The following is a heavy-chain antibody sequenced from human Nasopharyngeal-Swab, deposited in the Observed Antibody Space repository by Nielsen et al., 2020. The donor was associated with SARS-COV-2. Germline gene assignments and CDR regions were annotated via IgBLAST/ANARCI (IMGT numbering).Heavy chain of an antibody. Sequence: GGSLRLSCAASGFTFSSYSMNWVRQAPGKGLEWVSSISSSSSYIYYADSVKGRFTISRDNAKNSLYLQMNSLRAEDTAVYYCARHPITMVRGAATPAPFDYWGQGTLVTVSS. V-gene: IGHV3-21*01. D-gene: IGHD3-10*01. CDR2: ISSSSSYI. J-gene: IGHJ4*02. CDR1: GFTFSSYS. CDR3: ARHPITMVRGAATPAPFDY.